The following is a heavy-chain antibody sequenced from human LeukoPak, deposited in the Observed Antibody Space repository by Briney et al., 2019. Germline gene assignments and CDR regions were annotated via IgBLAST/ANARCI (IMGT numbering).Heavy chain of an antibody. D-gene: IGHD1-26*01. Sequence: SSVTVSFTSSGGTFTIYAISWVRQAPGQGLEWMGGIIPIFGTANYAQKFQGRVTITADESTSTAYMELSSLRSEDTAVYYCARELYSGSYCELDYWGQGTLVTVSS. J-gene: IGHJ4*02. CDR1: GGTFTIYA. CDR2: IIPIFGTA. CDR3: ARELYSGSYCELDY. V-gene: IGHV1-69*01.